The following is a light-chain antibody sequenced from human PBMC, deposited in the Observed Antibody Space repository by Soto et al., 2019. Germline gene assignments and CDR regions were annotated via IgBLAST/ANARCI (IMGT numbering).Light chain of an antibody. Sequence: QSALNQPPSASGTSGQGVTISCSGSSSNIGTSYVYWYQHVPGTAPKLLMYRDNQRPSGVPDRFSGSKSGTSASLAISGLRSEDEADYYCAVWDASLTIYVFGTGTKVTVL. CDR2: RDN. J-gene: IGLJ1*01. CDR3: AVWDASLTIYV. V-gene: IGLV1-47*01. CDR1: SSNIGTSY.